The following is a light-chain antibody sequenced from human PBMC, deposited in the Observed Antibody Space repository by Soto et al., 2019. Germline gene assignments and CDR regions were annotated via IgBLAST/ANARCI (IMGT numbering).Light chain of an antibody. CDR3: LQHNSYPPT. CDR2: AAS. J-gene: IGKJ2*01. Sequence: DIQMTQSPSSLSASVGDRVTITCRASQGIRNALGWYQQKPGKAPKRMIYAASSLQSGVPSRFSGSGSGTEFTLPISSLQPEDFAKHYGLQHNSYPPTFGQGTKLVIK. V-gene: IGKV1-17*01. CDR1: QGIRNA.